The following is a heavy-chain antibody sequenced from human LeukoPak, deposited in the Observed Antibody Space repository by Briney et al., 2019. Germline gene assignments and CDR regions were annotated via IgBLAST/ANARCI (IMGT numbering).Heavy chain of an antibody. CDR2: INHSGST. Sequence: SETLSLTCAVYGGSFSGYYWSWIRQPPGKGLEWIGEINHSGSTNYNPSLKSRVTISVDTSKNQFSLKLSSVTAADTAVYYCARHGGFDEPPYYWGQGTLVTVSS. CDR3: ARHGGFDEPPYY. CDR1: GGSFSGYY. V-gene: IGHV4-34*01. J-gene: IGHJ4*02. D-gene: IGHD3-16*01.